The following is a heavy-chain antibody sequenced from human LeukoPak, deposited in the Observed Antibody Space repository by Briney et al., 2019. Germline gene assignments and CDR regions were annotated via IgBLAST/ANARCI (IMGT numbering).Heavy chain of an antibody. Sequence: SETLSLTCTVSGGSISSYYWSWIRQPPGKGLEWIGYIYYSGSTNYNPSLKSRVTISVDTSKNQLSLKLSSVTAADTAVYYCASSAARAAEYFQHWGQGTLVTVSS. V-gene: IGHV4-59*01. CDR1: GGSISSYY. D-gene: IGHD6-6*01. J-gene: IGHJ1*01. CDR3: ASSAARAAEYFQH. CDR2: IYYSGST.